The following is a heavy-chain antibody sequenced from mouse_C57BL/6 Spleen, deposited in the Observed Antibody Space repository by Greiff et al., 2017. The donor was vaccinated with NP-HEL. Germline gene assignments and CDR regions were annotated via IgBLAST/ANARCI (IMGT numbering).Heavy chain of an antibody. CDR3: ARRLTDERYGYFDV. J-gene: IGHJ1*03. D-gene: IGHD4-1*01. CDR2: ISRGGSYT. Sequence: VQLQQSGGDFVKPGGSLKLSCAASGFTFSSYGMSWVRQTPDKRLEWVATISRGGSYTYYPDNVQGRFTISRDNAKNTLYLQMSSLTSEDTAMYDCARRLTDERYGYFDVWGTGTTVTVSS. V-gene: IGHV5-6*01. CDR1: GFTFSSYG.